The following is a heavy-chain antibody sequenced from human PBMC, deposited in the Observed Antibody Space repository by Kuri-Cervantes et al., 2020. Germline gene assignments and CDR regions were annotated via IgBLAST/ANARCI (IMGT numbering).Heavy chain of an antibody. V-gene: IGHV3-69-1*01. J-gene: IGHJ2*01. Sequence: GESLKISCAASGFTFSDYYMNWVRQAPGKGLEWVSSISSSSTIYYADSVKGRFTISRDNAKNSLYLQMNSLRAEDTAVYYCARRRDWYFDLWGRGTLVTVSS. CDR2: ISSSSTI. CDR1: GFTFSDYY. CDR3: ARRRDWYFDL.